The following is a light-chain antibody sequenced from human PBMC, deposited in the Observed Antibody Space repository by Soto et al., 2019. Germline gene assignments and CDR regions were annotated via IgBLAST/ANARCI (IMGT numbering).Light chain of an antibody. CDR2: KAS. Sequence: IQMTQSPSTLSASVEDRVSITCRASQTIFSWLAWYQQKPGKAPKLLIYKASSLESGVPSRYNGSGSGTEFTLTLTGLQPDDFATYYCQQYNSYPYSFGRGTRLEIK. V-gene: IGKV1-5*03. J-gene: IGKJ2*03. CDR3: QQYNSYPYS. CDR1: QTIFSW.